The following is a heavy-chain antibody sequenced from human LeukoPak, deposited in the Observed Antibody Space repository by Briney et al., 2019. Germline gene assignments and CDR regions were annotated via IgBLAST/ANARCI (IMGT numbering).Heavy chain of an antibody. Sequence: KASETLSLTCTVSGGSISNYYWNWIRQSPGKGLEWIGYIYYTGSTNYNPSLKSRVTMSVDTSKNQFSLKLSSVTAADTAVYYCARESMGADWFDPWGQGTLVTVSS. CDR2: IYYTGST. D-gene: IGHD1-26*01. V-gene: IGHV4-59*12. J-gene: IGHJ5*02. CDR3: ARESMGADWFDP. CDR1: GGSISNYY.